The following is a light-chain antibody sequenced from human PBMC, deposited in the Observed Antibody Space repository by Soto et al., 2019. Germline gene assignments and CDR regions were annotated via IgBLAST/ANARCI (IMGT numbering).Light chain of an antibody. CDR3: QQRVDWLT. Sequence: EIVLTQSPATLSLSPGERATLSCRASQSVSIYLAWYQQKPGQAPRLLIYDASNRATAIPARFSGSGSGTDFTLTISSLEPEDFAVYYCQQRVDWLTFGGGTRVEIK. J-gene: IGKJ4*01. V-gene: IGKV3-11*01. CDR1: QSVSIY. CDR2: DAS.